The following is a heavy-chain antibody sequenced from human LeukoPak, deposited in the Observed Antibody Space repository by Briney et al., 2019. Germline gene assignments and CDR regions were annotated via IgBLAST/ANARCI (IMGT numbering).Heavy chain of an antibody. Sequence: SETLSLTCTVSGGSISSYHWSWIRQPPGKGLEWIGYVYYTGTTNYNPSLNSRVTISVDTSKNQFSLKLSSVTAADTAVYYCASLPAAIRWGFDYWGQGTLVTVSS. D-gene: IGHD2-2*02. V-gene: IGHV4-59*12. CDR2: VYYTGTT. CDR1: GGSISSYH. J-gene: IGHJ4*02. CDR3: ASLPAAIRWGFDY.